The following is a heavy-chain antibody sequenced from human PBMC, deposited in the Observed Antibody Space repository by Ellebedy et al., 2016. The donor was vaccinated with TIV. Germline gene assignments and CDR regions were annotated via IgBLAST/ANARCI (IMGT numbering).Heavy chain of an antibody. J-gene: IGHJ4*02. V-gene: IGHV3-30*18. CDR3: AKIRAQWEPLDY. D-gene: IGHD1-26*01. CDR2: ISDDGSNK. Sequence: GESLKISXAASGLTFSSFAIHWVRQAPGKGLERVAVISDDGSNKYYIDSVKGRFTISRDNSKNTLYLQMNSLRAEDTAVYYCAKIRAQWEPLDYWGQGTLVTVSS. CDR1: GLTFSSFA.